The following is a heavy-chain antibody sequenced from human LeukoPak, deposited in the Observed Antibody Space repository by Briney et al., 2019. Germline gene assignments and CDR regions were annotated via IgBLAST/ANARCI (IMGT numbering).Heavy chain of an antibody. CDR3: ARVESGAFDI. D-gene: IGHD1-26*01. V-gene: IGHV1-8*03. CDR2: MNPNSGNS. J-gene: IGHJ3*02. CDR1: GGTFTSYD. Sequence: ASVKVSCKASGGTFTSYDINWVRQATGQGLEWMGWMNPNSGNSGYAQKFQGRVTITRNTSISTAYMELSSLRSEDTAVYYCARVESGAFDIWGQGTMVTVSS.